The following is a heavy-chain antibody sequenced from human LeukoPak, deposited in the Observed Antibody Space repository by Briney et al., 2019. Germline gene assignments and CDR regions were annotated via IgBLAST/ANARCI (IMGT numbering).Heavy chain of an antibody. J-gene: IGHJ4*02. CDR3: AKLDCSGSSCYQFDC. V-gene: IGHV3-23*01. CDR1: GFAFSNYA. CDR2: IIGSGGST. D-gene: IGHD2-15*01. Sequence: PGGSLRLSCAASGFAFSNYAMSRVRQAPGKGLEWVSGIIGSGGSTFYADSVKGRFTISRDNSKNTLYLQMNSLRAEDTAVYYCAKLDCSGSSCYQFDCWGQGTLVTVSS.